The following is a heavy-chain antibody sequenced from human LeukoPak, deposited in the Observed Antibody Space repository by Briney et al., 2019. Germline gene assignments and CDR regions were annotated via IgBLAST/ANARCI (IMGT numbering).Heavy chain of an antibody. V-gene: IGHV1-2*02. CDR1: GYTFTGYY. CDR2: INPNSGGT. J-gene: IGHJ6*03. CDR3: ARHAIVDTAMVTDYYYYYMDV. Sequence: ASVKVSCKASGYTFTGYYMHWVRQAPGQGLEWMGWINPNSGGTNYAQKFQGRVTMTRDTSISTAYMELSRLRSDDTAVYYCARHAIVDTAMVTDYYYYYMDVWGKGTTVTVSS. D-gene: IGHD5-18*01.